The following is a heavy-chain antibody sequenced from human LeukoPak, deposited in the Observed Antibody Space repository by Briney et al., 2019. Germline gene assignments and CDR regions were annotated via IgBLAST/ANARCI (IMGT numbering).Heavy chain of an antibody. J-gene: IGHJ4*02. CDR3: AKNGIQVPAAHSDY. D-gene: IGHD2-2*01. V-gene: IGHV3-30*02. CDR2: IRYDGSNK. CDR1: GFTFSSYG. Sequence: PGGSLRLSCVASGFTFSSYGMHWVRQAPGKGLEWVAFIRYDGSNKYYADSVKGRFTISRDNSKNTLYLQMNSLRAEDTAVYYCAKNGIQVPAAHSDYWGQGTLVTVSS.